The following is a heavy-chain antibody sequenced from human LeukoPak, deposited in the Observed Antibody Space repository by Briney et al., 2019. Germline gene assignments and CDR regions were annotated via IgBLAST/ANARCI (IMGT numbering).Heavy chain of an antibody. D-gene: IGHD5-24*01. V-gene: IGHV1-69*13. CDR3: AVGSGDGSGYYFDY. CDR1: GGTFSRYA. J-gene: IGHJ4*02. CDR2: IIPIFGTA. Sequence: VASVKASCKASGGTFSRYAMSWVRQAPGQGLEWMGGIIPIFGTASFAQKFQGRVTITADESTSTAYMELSSLRSEDTAVYYCAVGSGDGSGYYFDYWGQGTLVTVSS.